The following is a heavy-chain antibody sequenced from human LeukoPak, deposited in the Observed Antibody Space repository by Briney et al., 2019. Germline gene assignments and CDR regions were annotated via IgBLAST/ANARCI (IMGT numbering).Heavy chain of an antibody. CDR2: IYSSGST. J-gene: IGHJ6*04. D-gene: IGHD6-6*01. CDR3: ARLTFTTRPVDV. Sequence: SETLSLTCSVSGGSISGYYWSWIRQPPGKALERVGYIYSSGSTNFNPSLQSRVTISVDASKNQVSLNLSSVTAADTAIYYCARLTFTTRPVDVWGKGTTVTVSS. V-gene: IGHV4-4*09. CDR1: GGSISGYY.